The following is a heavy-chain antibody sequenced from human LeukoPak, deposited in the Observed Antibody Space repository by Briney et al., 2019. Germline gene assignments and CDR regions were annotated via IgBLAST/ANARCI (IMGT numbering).Heavy chain of an antibody. J-gene: IGHJ3*02. CDR2: INTNTGNP. CDR3: AGERYSSSWDAFDI. V-gene: IGHV7-4-1*02. Sequence: ASVKVSCKASGYTFTSYAMNWVRQAPGQGLEWMGWINTNTGNPTYAQGFTGRFVFSLDTSVSTAYLQISSLKAEDTAVYYCAGERYSSSWDAFDIWGQGTMVTVSS. CDR1: GYTFTSYA. D-gene: IGHD6-13*01.